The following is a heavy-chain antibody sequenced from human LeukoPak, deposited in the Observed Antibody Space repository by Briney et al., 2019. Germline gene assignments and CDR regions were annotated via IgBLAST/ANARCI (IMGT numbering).Heavy chain of an antibody. CDR2: ITSSSNYI. J-gene: IGHJ4*02. Sequence: GGSLRLSCAASGFTFSYYSMNWDRQAPGKGLEWVSFITSSSNYIYYADSVKGRFTISRDNVKNSLYLQMNSLGAEDTAVYYCVRELPPVVQYYFDHWGPGTLVTVSS. CDR3: VRELPPVVQYYFDH. V-gene: IGHV3-21*01. D-gene: IGHD2-21*01. CDR1: GFTFSYYS.